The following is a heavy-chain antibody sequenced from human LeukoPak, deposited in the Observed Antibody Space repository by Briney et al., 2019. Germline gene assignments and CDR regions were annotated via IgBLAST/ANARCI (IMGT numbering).Heavy chain of an antibody. CDR2: IHSGGST. CDR3: AGSSGWHGGDY. Sequence: GGSLRLSCAASGFTVSSTYMSWVRQAPGKGLEWVSVIHSGGSTYYADSVKGRFTISRDNSKNTLYLQMNSLRAEDTAVYYCAGSSGWHGGDYWGQGTLVTVSS. CDR1: GFTVSSTY. J-gene: IGHJ4*02. V-gene: IGHV3-66*01. D-gene: IGHD6-19*01.